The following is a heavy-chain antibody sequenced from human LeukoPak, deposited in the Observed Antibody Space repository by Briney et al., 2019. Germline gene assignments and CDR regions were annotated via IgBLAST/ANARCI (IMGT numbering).Heavy chain of an antibody. V-gene: IGHV1-69*04. CDR1: GGTFSSYA. Sequence: GASVKVSCKASGGTFSSYAISWVRQAPGQGLEWMGRIIPILGIANYAQKFQGRVTITADKSTSTAYMELSSLRSEDTAAYYCASGYCSGGSCQDAFDIWGQGTMVTVSS. D-gene: IGHD2-15*01. J-gene: IGHJ3*02. CDR3: ASGYCSGGSCQDAFDI. CDR2: IIPILGIA.